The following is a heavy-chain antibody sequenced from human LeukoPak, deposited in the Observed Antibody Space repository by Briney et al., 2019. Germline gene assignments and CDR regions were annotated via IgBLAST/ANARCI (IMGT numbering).Heavy chain of an antibody. D-gene: IGHD3-10*01. J-gene: IGHJ4*02. V-gene: IGHV3-7*01. CDR1: GFSFSSYW. CDR2: INQDGSEK. Sequence: PGGSLRLSCAASGFSFSSYWMSWVRQAPGKGLEWVANINQDGSEKYYVDSVKGRLTVSRDNAKNSLYVQMNSLRAEDTAVYYCARHAQWFGQFQYHFVYWGQGALVTVSS. CDR3: ARHAQWFGQFQYHFVY.